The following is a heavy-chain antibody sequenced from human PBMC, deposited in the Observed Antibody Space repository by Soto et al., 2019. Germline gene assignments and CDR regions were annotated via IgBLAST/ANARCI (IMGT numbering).Heavy chain of an antibody. CDR3: ARMSLYSSSWYYYYYGMDV. Sequence: RQPPGKGLEWIGEINHSGSTNYNPSLKSRVTISVDTSKNQFSLKLSSVTAADTAVYYCARMSLYSSSWYYYYYGMDVWGQGTTVTVSS. D-gene: IGHD6-13*01. CDR2: INHSGST. V-gene: IGHV4-34*01. J-gene: IGHJ6*02.